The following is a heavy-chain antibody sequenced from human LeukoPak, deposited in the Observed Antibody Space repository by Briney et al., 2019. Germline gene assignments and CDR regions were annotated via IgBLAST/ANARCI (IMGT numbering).Heavy chain of an antibody. CDR2: ISYDGSNK. J-gene: IGHJ4*02. V-gene: IGHV3-30-3*01. Sequence: GSLRLSCAASGFTFSSYAMHWVRQAPGKGLEWVAVISYDGSNKYYADSVKGRFTISRDNSKNTLYLQMNSLRAEDTAVYYCAREGGSESIDYWGQGTLVTVSS. CDR1: GFTFSSYA. D-gene: IGHD1-26*01. CDR3: AREGGSESIDY.